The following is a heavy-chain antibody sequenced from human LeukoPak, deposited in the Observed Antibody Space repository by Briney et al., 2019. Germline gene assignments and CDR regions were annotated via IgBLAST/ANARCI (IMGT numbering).Heavy chain of an antibody. Sequence: ASVKVSCKASGYTFTNYAMNWVRQAPGQGLEWMGWINTNTGNPTYAQGFTGRFVFSLDTSVSTAYLQISSLKAEDTAVYYCARDGGVIISVNWFDPWGQGTLVTVSS. CDR1: GYTFTNYA. CDR3: ARDGGVIISVNWFDP. D-gene: IGHD3-3*01. CDR2: INTNTGNP. J-gene: IGHJ5*02. V-gene: IGHV7-4-1*02.